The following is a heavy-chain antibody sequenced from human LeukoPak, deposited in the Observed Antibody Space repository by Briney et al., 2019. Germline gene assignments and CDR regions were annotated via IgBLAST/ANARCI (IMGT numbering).Heavy chain of an antibody. CDR3: ARSVVPAAIPLDY. J-gene: IGHJ4*02. V-gene: IGHV4-34*01. CDR1: GGSFSGYY. Sequence: SETLSLTCAVYGGSFSGYYWSWIRQPPGKGLEWIGEINHSGSTNYNPSLKSRVTISVDTSKNQFSLKLSSVTAADTAVYYCARSVVPAAIPLDYWGQGTLVTVSS. D-gene: IGHD2-2*01. CDR2: INHSGST.